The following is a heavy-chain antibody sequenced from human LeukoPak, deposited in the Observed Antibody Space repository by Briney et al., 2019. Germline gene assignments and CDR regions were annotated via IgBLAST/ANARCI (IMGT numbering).Heavy chain of an antibody. Sequence: SVKVSCKASGGTFSSYTISWVRQAPGQGLEWMGRIIPILGIANYAQKFQGRVTITADKSTSTAYMELSSLRSEDTAVYYWARVCSGGSCYDSGTWGQGTLVTVSS. D-gene: IGHD2-15*01. V-gene: IGHV1-69*02. J-gene: IGHJ5*02. CDR2: IIPILGIA. CDR1: GGTFSSYT. CDR3: ARVCSGGSCYDSGT.